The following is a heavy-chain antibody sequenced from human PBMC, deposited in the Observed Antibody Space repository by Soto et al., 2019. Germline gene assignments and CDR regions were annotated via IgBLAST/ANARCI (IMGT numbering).Heavy chain of an antibody. J-gene: IGHJ4*02. D-gene: IGHD2-15*01. CDR2: ISGSGGIT. Sequence: PGGSLRLSCAASGFTFSNYALNWVRQAPGKGLEWVSIISGSGGITHYADSVKGRFTISRDNSRDTLYLQINNLRDEDTTVYYSGKEILPVVVAATGHYWGQGTLVTVSS. CDR3: GKEILPVVVAATGHY. CDR1: GFTFSNYA. V-gene: IGHV3-23*01.